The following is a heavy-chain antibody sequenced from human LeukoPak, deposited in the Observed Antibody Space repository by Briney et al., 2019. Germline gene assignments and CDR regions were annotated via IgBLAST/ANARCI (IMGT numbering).Heavy chain of an antibody. CDR1: GFNFSSYG. CDR2: IRFDGRYK. J-gene: IGHJ4*02. D-gene: IGHD3-3*01. Sequence: GGSLRLSCAASGFNFSSYGMHWVRQAPGKGLEGVALIRFDGRYKYYADAVKGRFTISRDSSKNTLYLQMNSLRAEDTALYYCAKDNNDFWSGFWGYFDYWGQGTLVTVSS. V-gene: IGHV3-30*02. CDR3: AKDNNDFWSGFWGYFDY.